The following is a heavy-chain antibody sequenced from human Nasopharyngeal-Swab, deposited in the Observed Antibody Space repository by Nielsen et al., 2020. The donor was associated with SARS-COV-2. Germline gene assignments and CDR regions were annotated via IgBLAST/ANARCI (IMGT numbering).Heavy chain of an antibody. D-gene: IGHD2-15*01. J-gene: IGHJ6*03. Sequence: WVRQAPGQGLEWMGWMNPNSGNTGYAQKFQGRVTMTRNTSISTAYMELSSLRAEDTAVYYCARDRAVAATPYYYYYMDVWGQGTTVTVSS. CDR2: MNPNSGNT. CDR3: ARDRAVAATPYYYYYMDV. V-gene: IGHV1-8*01.